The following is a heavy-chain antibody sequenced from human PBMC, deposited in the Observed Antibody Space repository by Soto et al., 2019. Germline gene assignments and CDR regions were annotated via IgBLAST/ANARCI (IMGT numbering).Heavy chain of an antibody. D-gene: IGHD3-22*01. Sequence: PGGSLRLSCVASGLSFSTHGMHWVRQSPGKGLEWVGVIWSDETNKYYADSLKGRFTITRDNAENTAYLQMDNLRVEDTAVYYCARDRANYDNSGYPWFFDLWGRGTLVTVSS. V-gene: IGHV3-33*01. CDR2: IWSDETNK. CDR3: ARDRANYDNSGYPWFFDL. J-gene: IGHJ2*01. CDR1: GLSFSTHG.